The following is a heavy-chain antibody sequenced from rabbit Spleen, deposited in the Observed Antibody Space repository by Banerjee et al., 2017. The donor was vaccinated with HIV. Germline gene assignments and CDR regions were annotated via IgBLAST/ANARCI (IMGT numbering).Heavy chain of an antibody. D-gene: IGHD1-1*01. CDR1: GFDFSGYG. Sequence: QEQLVESGGGLVQPGGSLKLSCKASGFDFSGYGMSWVRQAPGKGLEWIAYIYPDFGFTYYANSVKGRFTISSDNARNTVFLQMTSLTASDTATYFCARDLNNGGGYFDLNLWGQGTLVTVS. J-gene: IGHJ4*01. CDR2: IYPDFGFT. CDR3: ARDLNNGGGYFDLNL. V-gene: IGHV1S47*01.